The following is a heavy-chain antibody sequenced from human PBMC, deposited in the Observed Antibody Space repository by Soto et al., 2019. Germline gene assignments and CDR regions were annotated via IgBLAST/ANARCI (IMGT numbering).Heavy chain of an antibody. CDR3: ARGYCSSTSCYYYYYGMDV. CDR1: GGSFSGYY. CDR2: INHSGST. V-gene: IGHV4-34*01. J-gene: IGHJ6*02. Sequence: PSETLSLTCAVYGGSFSGYYWSWIRQPPGKGLEWIGEINHSGSTNYNPSLKSRVTISVDTSKNQFSLKLSSVTAADTAVYYCARGYCSSTSCYYYYYGMDVWGQGTTVTAP. D-gene: IGHD2-2*01.